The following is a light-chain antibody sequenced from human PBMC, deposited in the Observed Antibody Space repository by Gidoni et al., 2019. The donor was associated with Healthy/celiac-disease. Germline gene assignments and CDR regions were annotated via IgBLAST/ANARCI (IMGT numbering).Light chain of an antibody. CDR1: SSDVGGYNY. Sequence: QSALTQPASVSGSPGQSITISCTGTSSDVGGYNYVSWYQQHPGKAPKLMIYEVSHQPSGVSNRFSGSKSGNTASLTISGLQAEDEADYYCSSYTSSSTLVFGGGTKLTVL. CDR3: SSYTSSSTLV. CDR2: EVS. J-gene: IGLJ2*01. V-gene: IGLV2-14*01.